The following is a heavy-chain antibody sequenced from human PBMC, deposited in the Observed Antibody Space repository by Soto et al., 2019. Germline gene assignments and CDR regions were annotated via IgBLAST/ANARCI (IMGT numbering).Heavy chain of an antibody. Sequence: GGSLRLSCAASGFTFSSYSMNWVRQAPGKGLEWVSYISSSSSSIYYADSVKGRFTISRDNAKNSLYLQMNSLRAEDTAVYYCAKGSSTVTSDFDYWGQGTLVTVSS. CDR2: ISSSSSSI. J-gene: IGHJ4*02. V-gene: IGHV3-48*01. CDR1: GFTFSSYS. CDR3: AKGSSTVTSDFDY. D-gene: IGHD4-17*01.